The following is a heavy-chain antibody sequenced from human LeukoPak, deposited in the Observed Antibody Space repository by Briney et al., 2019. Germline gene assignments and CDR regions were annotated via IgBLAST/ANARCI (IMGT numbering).Heavy chain of an antibody. CDR3: AKGYCGGDCYGD. CDR2: IDGSSSHI. V-gene: IGHV3-21*01. Sequence: GGSLRLSCAASGFSFSNYAMNWVRQAPGKGLEWVSSIDGSSSHIYYADSVKGRFTISRDNTKSSLYLQMNSLRAEDMAVYYCAKGYCGGDCYGDWGQGTLVTVSS. CDR1: GFSFSNYA. J-gene: IGHJ1*01. D-gene: IGHD2-21*02.